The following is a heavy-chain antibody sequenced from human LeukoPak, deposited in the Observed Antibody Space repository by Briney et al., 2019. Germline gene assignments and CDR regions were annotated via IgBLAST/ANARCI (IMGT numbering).Heavy chain of an antibody. CDR1: GFTFSRYA. V-gene: IGHV3-23*01. Sequence: QPGASLRLSCAASGFTFSRYAMSWVRQAPGKGLEWVSAISGSGGSTYYADSVKGRFTISRDNSKNTLYLQMNSLRAEDTAVYYCEHGAVSIVRATARDYWGQGTPVTVSS. CDR2: ISGSGGST. D-gene: IGHD1-26*01. J-gene: IGHJ4*02. CDR3: EHGAVSIVRATARDY.